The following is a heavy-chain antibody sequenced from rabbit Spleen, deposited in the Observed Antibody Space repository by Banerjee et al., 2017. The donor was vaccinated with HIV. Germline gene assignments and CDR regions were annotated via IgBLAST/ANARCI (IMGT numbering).Heavy chain of an antibody. CDR2: IYNGDGST. J-gene: IGHJ4*01. V-gene: IGHV1S45*01. CDR3: ARDSAGREDFNL. D-gene: IGHD4-2*01. CDR1: GIDFTSYY. Sequence: QEQLTETGGGLVQPGGSLTLSCKASGIDFTSYYITWVRQAPGKGLELIACIYNGDGSTYYANWAKGRFTIAKTSSTTVTLQMTSLTVADTATYFCARDSAGREDFNLWGQGTLVTVS.